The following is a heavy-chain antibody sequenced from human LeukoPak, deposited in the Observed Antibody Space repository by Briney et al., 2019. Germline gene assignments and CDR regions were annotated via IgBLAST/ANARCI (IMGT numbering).Heavy chain of an antibody. D-gene: IGHD3-16*01. CDR2: INHNGTEK. CDR3: ARDGGDLWPLDE. Sequence: GGSLRLSCAASGFTFKTLWMTWVRQAPGKGLEWVANINHNGTEKYYMDSVGGRFTISRDNAKNSLSLEMKSLRLDDTAVYYCARDGGDLWPLDEWGRGTLVTVSS. CDR1: GFTFKTLW. V-gene: IGHV3-7*01. J-gene: IGHJ4*02.